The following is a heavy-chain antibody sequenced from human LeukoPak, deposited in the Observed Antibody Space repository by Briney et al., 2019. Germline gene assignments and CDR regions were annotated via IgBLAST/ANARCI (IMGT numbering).Heavy chain of an antibody. J-gene: IGHJ4*02. V-gene: IGHV3-21*04. D-gene: IGHD6-13*01. CDR2: ISSSSSYI. CDR1: GFTFSSYS. CDR3: AKDAQRRRYSVGQQLVHWGCFDY. Sequence: PGGSLRLSCAASGFTFSSYSMNWVRQAPGKGLEWVSSISSSSSYIYYADSVKGRFTISRDNAKNSLYLQMNSLRAEDTALYYCAKDAQRRRYSVGQQLVHWGCFDYWGQGTLVTVSS.